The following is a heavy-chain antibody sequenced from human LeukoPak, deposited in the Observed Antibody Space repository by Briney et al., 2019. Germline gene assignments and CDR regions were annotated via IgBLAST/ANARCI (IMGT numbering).Heavy chain of an antibody. CDR2: ISAYNGNT. CDR3: ARVSDSSSWSPYYYYGMDV. V-gene: IGHV1-18*01. D-gene: IGHD6-13*01. J-gene: IGHJ6*02. Sequence: RRASVKVSCKASGYTFTSYGISWVRQAPGQGLEWMGWISAYNGNTNYAQKLQGRVTMATDTSTSTAYMELRSLRSDDTAVYYCARVSDSSSWSPYYYYGMDVWGQGTTVTVSS. CDR1: GYTFTSYG.